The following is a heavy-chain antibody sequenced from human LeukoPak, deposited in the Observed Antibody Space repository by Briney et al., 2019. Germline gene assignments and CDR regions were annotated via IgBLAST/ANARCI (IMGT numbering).Heavy chain of an antibody. J-gene: IGHJ5*02. CDR2: ISSSSSYT. CDR1: GFTFSDYY. CDR3: ARSYGSGVKGWFDP. V-gene: IGHV3-11*06. D-gene: IGHD3-10*01. Sequence: GGSLRLSCAAPGFTFSDYYMSWIRQAPGKGLEWVSYISSSSSYTNYADSVKGRFTISRDNAKNSLYLQMNSLRAEDTAVYYCARSYGSGVKGWFDPWGQGTLVTVSS.